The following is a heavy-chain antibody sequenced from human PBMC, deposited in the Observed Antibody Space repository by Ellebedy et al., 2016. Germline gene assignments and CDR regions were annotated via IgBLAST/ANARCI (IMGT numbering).Heavy chain of an antibody. CDR1: GFTFNDYV. CDR2: ISWDSAVI. CDR3: AKGTMDYFYH. D-gene: IGHD4/OR15-4a*01. Sequence: GGSLRLSXAGSGFTFNDYVLHWVRQAPGKGLEWVSGISWDSAVIGYGGSVKGRFTISKDSAKNYLYLQMNSLRPEDTAFYYCAKGTMDYFYHWGQGTLVTVSS. J-gene: IGHJ4*02. V-gene: IGHV3-9*01.